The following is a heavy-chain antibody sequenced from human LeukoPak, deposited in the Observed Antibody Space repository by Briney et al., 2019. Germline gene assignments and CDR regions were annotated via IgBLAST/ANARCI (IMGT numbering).Heavy chain of an antibody. D-gene: IGHD3-22*01. CDR3: ARGGGDYYDSSGYEYI. CDR2: ISRGGTTI. CDR1: GFTFSSYE. J-gene: IGHJ3*02. Sequence: PGGSLRLSCAASGFTFSSYEINWARHAPGKGLEWVSYISRGGTTIYYADFVKGRFNISRDNAKNSLYLQMNSLRAEDTAVYYCARGGGDYYDSSGYEYIWGQGTMVTVSS. V-gene: IGHV3-48*03.